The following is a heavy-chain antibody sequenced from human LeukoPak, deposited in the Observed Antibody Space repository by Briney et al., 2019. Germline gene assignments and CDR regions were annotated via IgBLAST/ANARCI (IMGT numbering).Heavy chain of an antibody. CDR2: IIPILGIA. D-gene: IGHD6-19*01. Sequence: SVKVSCMASGGTFSSYAISWVRQAPGQGLEWMGRIIPILGIANYAQKFQGRVTITADKSTSTAYMELSSLRSEDTAVYYCARDLGRTGYSSGWYDDYYYGMDVWGQGTTVTVSS. V-gene: IGHV1-69*04. CDR3: ARDLGRTGYSSGWYDDYYYGMDV. J-gene: IGHJ6*02. CDR1: GGTFSSYA.